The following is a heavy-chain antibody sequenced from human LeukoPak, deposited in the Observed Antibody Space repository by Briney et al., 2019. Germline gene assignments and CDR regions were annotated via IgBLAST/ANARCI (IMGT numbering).Heavy chain of an antibody. D-gene: IGHD3-10*01. CDR3: TRAGSYGSGNSI. CDR1: GFTFGDYA. CDR2: IRSKAYGGTT. Sequence: GGSLRLSCTASGFTFGDYAMSWVRQAPGKGLEWVGFIRSKAYGGTTEYAASVKGRFTISIDDSKSIAYLQMNSLKTEDTAVYYCTRAGSYGSGNSIWGQGTLVTVSS. V-gene: IGHV3-49*04. J-gene: IGHJ4*02.